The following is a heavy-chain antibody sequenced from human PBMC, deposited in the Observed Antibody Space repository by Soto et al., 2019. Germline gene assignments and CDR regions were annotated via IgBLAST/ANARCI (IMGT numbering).Heavy chain of an antibody. CDR3: AKGSGGTVLVSSRFYFDY. CDR1: GFTFSNYA. CDR2: ISGRAGNT. V-gene: IGHV3-23*01. J-gene: IGHJ4*02. D-gene: IGHD3-22*01. Sequence: EVQLLESGGGLAQPGGSLRLSCAASGFTFSNYAMSWVRQAPGKGLEWVSAISGRAGNTYYADSVKGRFTISRDNSKNTLSLQMNSLRAEDTALYYCAKGSGGTVLVSSRFYFDYWGQGTLVPVSP.